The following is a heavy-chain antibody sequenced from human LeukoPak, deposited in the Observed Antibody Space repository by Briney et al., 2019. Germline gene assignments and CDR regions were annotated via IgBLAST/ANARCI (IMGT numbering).Heavy chain of an antibody. D-gene: IGHD2-2*01. CDR2: IYYSGST. CDR3: ARGVGPYYYYYMDV. Sequence: SETLSLTCTVSGGSISSSSYYWGWIRQPPGKGLEWIGYIYYSGSTNYNPSLKSRVTISVDTSKNQFSLKLSSVTAADTAVYYCARGVGPYYYYYMDVWGKGTTVTVSS. J-gene: IGHJ6*03. V-gene: IGHV4-61*05. CDR1: GGSISSSSYY.